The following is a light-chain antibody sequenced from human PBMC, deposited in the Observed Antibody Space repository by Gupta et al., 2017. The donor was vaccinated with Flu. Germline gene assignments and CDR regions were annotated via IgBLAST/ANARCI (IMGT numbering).Light chain of an antibody. Sequence: QSALTQPASLSGSPGQSITITCIGTSSDVGTYRMVSWYQQHPGKAPNLRIYEVNKRPSGVSNRFSGSKSGNTASLTIAGLHSEDEADYFCYSYSGDSTLVFGTGTKFTVL. V-gene: IGLV2-23*02. J-gene: IGLJ1*01. CDR2: EVN. CDR1: SSDVGTYRM. CDR3: YSYSGDSTLV.